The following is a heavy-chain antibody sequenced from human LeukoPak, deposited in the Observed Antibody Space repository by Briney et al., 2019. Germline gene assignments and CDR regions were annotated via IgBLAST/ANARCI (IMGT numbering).Heavy chain of an antibody. CDR2: IFYSGST. Sequence: SGTLSLTCTVSGGSISSYYWSWIRQPPGKGLEWIGYIFYSGSTNYNPSLKSRVTISVDTSKNQFSLKLSSVTAADTAVYYCARRGSVSSCALVWGQGTLVTVSS. CDR3: ARRGSVSSCALV. V-gene: IGHV4-59*08. CDR1: GGSISSYY. J-gene: IGHJ4*02. D-gene: IGHD2-2*01.